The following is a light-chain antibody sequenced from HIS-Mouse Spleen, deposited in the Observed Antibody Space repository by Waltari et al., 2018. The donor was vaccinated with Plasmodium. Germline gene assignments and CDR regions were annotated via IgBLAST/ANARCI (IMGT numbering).Light chain of an antibody. Sequence: QSALTQPPSVSGSPGQSVTISCTGTSSDVGSYNRVSWYQQPPGTAPKLRIYEVSNRPSGVPDRFSGSKSGNTASLTISGLQAEDEADYYCSSYTSSSHVVFGGGTKLTVL. CDR3: SSYTSSSHVV. J-gene: IGLJ2*01. CDR1: SSDVGSYNR. V-gene: IGLV2-18*02. CDR2: EVS.